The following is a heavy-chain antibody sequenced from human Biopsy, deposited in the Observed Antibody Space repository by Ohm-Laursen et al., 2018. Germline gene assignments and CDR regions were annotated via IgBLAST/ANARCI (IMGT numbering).Heavy chain of an antibody. J-gene: IGHJ4*02. D-gene: IGHD3-10*01. Sequence: GSLRLSCTASGFTFSASAVHWVRQASGKGLEWVGRIRSKAKSYATAYAASVTGMFTISRDDSKNTTYLQMNSLKTEDTAVYYCTLEGAGFDNWGQGTLVTVSS. CDR1: GFTFSASA. CDR2: IRSKAKSYAT. CDR3: TLEGAGFDN. V-gene: IGHV3-73*01.